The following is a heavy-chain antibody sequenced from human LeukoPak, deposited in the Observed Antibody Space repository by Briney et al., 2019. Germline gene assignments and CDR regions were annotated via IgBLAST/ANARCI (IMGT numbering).Heavy chain of an antibody. CDR2: FDPEDGET. CDR1: GYTLTELS. V-gene: IGHV1-24*01. CDR3: ATVIPIAMVRGVIIGNWFDP. D-gene: IGHD3-10*01. J-gene: IGHJ5*02. Sequence: ASVKVSCKVSGYTLTELSMHWVRQAPGKGLEWMGDFDPEDGETIYAQKFQGRVTMTEDTSTDTAYMELSSLRSEDTAVYYCATVIPIAMVRGVIIGNWFDPWGQGTLVTVSS.